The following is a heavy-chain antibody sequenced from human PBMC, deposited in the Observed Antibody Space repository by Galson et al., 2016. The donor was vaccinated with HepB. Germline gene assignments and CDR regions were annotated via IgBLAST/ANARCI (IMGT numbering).Heavy chain of an antibody. Sequence: QSGAEVKKPGESLKISCKASGYSFTNFWIGWVRQMPGKGLEWMGVIHPSDSDTKYSPSIQGRVTISVDKSITTVYLQWSSPKASDTAMYFCAGHFDPPPNPFYYYGMDVWGQGTTVTVSS. J-gene: IGHJ6*02. CDR1: GYSFTNFW. CDR3: AGHFDPPPNPFYYYGMDV. V-gene: IGHV5-51*01. CDR2: IHPSDSDT. D-gene: IGHD3-9*01.